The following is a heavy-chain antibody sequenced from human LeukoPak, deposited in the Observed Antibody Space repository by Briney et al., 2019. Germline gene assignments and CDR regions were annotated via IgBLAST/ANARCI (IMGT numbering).Heavy chain of an antibody. CDR1: GFTFNNYG. V-gene: IGHV3-30*18. CDR3: TKAAAGSGDYGMDV. D-gene: IGHD3-10*01. Sequence: PGKSLRLSCAASGFTFNNYGMHWVRQAPGKGLEWVAVISYDGRNIHYPDSVKGRFTISRDNSRNTLYLQMNSLKVEDTAVFYCTKAAAGSGDYGMDVWGQGTTVTV. J-gene: IGHJ6*02. CDR2: ISYDGRNI.